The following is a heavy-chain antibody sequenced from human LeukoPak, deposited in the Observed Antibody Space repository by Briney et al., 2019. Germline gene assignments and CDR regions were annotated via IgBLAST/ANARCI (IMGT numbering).Heavy chain of an antibody. J-gene: IGHJ5*02. CDR3: ATGTTDFVYSNYLTANWFDP. D-gene: IGHD4-11*01. CDR2: IYYSGST. V-gene: IGHV4-61*01. CDR1: GGSVSSGSYY. Sequence: PSETLSLTCTVSGGSVSSGSYYWSWIRQPPGKGLEWIRYIYYSGSTNYNPSLKSRVTISVDTSKNQFSLKLSSVTAADTAVYYCATGTTDFVYSNYLTANWFDPWGQGTLVTVSS.